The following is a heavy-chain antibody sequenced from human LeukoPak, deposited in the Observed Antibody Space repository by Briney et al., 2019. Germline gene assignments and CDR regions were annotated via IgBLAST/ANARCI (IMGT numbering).Heavy chain of an antibody. CDR1: GFTVSSNY. D-gene: IGHD3-22*01. J-gene: IGHJ3*02. CDR3: ARSSLIVVYAFDI. V-gene: IGHV3-66*01. CDR2: IYSGGST. Sequence: GGSLRLSCAASGFTVSSNYMSWVRQAPGKGLEWVSVIYSGGSTYYADSVKGRFTISRDNSKNTLYLQMNSLRAKDTAVYYCARSSLIVVYAFDIWGQGTMVTVSS.